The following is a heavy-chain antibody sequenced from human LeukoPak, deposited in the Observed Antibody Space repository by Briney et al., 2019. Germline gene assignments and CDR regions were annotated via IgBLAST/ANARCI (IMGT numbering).Heavy chain of an antibody. CDR1: GGSISSYY. CDR2: IYHSGST. V-gene: IGHV4-59*01. CDR3: ARVSCSGGNCYFDY. Sequence: SETLSLTCTVSGGSISSYYWSWIRQPPGKGLEWIGYIYHSGSTNYNPSLKSRVAQSVDTSKSQFSLKLRSVTAAVTAVYYCARVSCSGGNCYFDYWGQGTLVTVSS. D-gene: IGHD2-15*01. J-gene: IGHJ4*02.